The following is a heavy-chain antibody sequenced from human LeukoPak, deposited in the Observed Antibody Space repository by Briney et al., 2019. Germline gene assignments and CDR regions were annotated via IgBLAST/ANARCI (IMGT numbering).Heavy chain of an antibody. V-gene: IGHV3-30*18. Sequence: SGGSLRLSCAASGFTFSTYGMHWVRRAPGKGLEWVAVISYDGSNKYYADSVKGRFTISRDNSKSTLYLQMNSLRAEDTAVYYCAKEAYRYDYCDYWGQGTPVTVSS. CDR2: ISYDGSNK. D-gene: IGHD5-18*01. J-gene: IGHJ4*02. CDR3: AKEAYRYDYCDY. CDR1: GFTFSTYG.